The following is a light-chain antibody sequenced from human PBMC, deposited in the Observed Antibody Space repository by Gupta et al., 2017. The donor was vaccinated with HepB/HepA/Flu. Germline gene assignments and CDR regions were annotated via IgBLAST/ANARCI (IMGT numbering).Light chain of an antibody. J-gene: IGKJ3*01. V-gene: IGKV3-20*01. CDR1: QSVSSSY. CDR2: GAS. Sequence: EIVLTQSPGTLSLSPGERATLSCRASQSVSSSYLAWYQQKPGQAPRLLIYGASSRATGIPDRFSGSGSGTDFTLPISRLEPEDFAVYYCQQYGSSPLTFGHGTKVDIK. CDR3: QQYGSSPLT.